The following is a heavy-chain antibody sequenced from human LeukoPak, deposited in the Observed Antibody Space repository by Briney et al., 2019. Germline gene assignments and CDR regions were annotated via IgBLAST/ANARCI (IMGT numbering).Heavy chain of an antibody. D-gene: IGHD6-13*01. Sequence: GGSLRLSCAASGFTFSTYSMNWVRQAPGKGLEWVSFISSSSSYIYYADSLKGRFTISRDNAKNSLYLQMNSLRAEDTAVYYCATGSSSWYYFDYWGQGTLVTVSS. CDR1: GFTFSTYS. CDR2: ISSSSSYI. CDR3: ATGSSSWYYFDY. V-gene: IGHV3-21*01. J-gene: IGHJ4*02.